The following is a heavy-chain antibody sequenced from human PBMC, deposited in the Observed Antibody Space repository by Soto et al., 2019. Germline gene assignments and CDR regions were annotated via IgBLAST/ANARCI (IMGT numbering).Heavy chain of an antibody. Sequence: QVQLVQSGTEVKKPGASVKVSCKASGYTFRSYGISWVRQAPGQVPEWMGWISGYNGNTHYPQKFQGKVTMTTDTSTSTAYMELRSLRSDDKAVYYCAKADSNYAGRFSYYYMDVGGNGTLVTVSS. V-gene: IGHV1-18*01. CDR1: GYTFRSYG. CDR3: AKADSNYAGRFSYYYMDV. D-gene: IGHD4-4*01. J-gene: IGHJ6*03. CDR2: ISGYNGNT.